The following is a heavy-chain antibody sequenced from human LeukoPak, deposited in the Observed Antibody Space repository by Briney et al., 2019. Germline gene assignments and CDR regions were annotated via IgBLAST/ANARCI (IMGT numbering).Heavy chain of an antibody. V-gene: IGHV4-59*08. D-gene: IGHD5-24*01. CDR3: ARLQRWLLDY. Sequence: PSETLSLTCTVSGGSISSYYWSWIRQPPGKGLEWIGYIYYSGSTNYNPSLKSRVTISVDTSKNQFSLKLSSVTAADTAVYYCARLQRWLLDYWGQGTLVTVSS. J-gene: IGHJ4*02. CDR2: IYYSGST. CDR1: GGSISSYY.